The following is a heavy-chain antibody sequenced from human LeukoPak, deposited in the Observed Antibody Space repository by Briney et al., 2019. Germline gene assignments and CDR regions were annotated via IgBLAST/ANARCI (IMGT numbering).Heavy chain of an antibody. J-gene: IGHJ4*02. CDR3: ARLARYSSGWYDY. CDR2: ISYDGSNK. V-gene: IGHV3-30-3*01. CDR1: GFTFSSYA. Sequence: PGGSLRLSCAASGFTFSSYAMHWVRQAPGKGLEWVAVISYDGSNKYYADSVKGRFTISRDNSKNTLYLQMNSLRAEDTAVYYCARLARYSSGWYDYWGQGTLVTVSS. D-gene: IGHD6-19*01.